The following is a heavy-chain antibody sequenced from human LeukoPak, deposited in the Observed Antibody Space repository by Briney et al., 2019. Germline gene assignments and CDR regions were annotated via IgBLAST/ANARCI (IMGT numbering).Heavy chain of an antibody. D-gene: IGHD6-13*01. CDR1: GGSISSSNW. CDR3: AKLXSSWXDYYXGVDV. V-gene: IGHV4-4*02. J-gene: IGHJ6*02. Sequence: SGTLSLTCAVSGGSISSSNWWSWVRQPPGKGLEWIGEIYHSGSTNYNPSLKSRVTISVDKSKDQFSLKLSSVTAADTAVYYCAKLXSSWXDYYXGVDVWGQGTTVTVSS. CDR2: IYHSGST.